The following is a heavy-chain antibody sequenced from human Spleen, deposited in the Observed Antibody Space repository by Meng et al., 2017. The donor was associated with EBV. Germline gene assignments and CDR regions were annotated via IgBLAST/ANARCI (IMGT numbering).Heavy chain of an antibody. CDR2: ISSRSSYI. D-gene: IGHD3-10*01. V-gene: IGHV3-21*01. CDR1: GFTFSSYS. J-gene: IGHJ4*02. Sequence: EVQLVESGGGLVKLGGSLRLSCAASGFTFSSYSMNWVRQAPGKGLEWVSSISSRSSYINYADSVKGRFTNSRDNAKNSLFLQMNSLRGEDKAGYYCAREGGDYYGSGSPPDYWGQGTLVTVS. CDR3: AREGGDYYGSGSPPDY.